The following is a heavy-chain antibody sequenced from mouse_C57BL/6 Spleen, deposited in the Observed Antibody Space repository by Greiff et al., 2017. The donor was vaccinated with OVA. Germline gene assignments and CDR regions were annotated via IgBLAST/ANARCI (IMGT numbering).Heavy chain of an antibody. CDR1: GYTFTGYW. V-gene: IGHV1-9*01. D-gene: IGHD1-1*01. CDR2: ILPGSGST. Sequence: LVESGAELMKPGASVKLSCKATGYTFTGYWIEWVKQRPGHGLEWIGEILPGSGSTNYNEKFKGKATFTADTSSNTAYMQLSSLTTEDSAIYYCAKRGYYYGSSPAWFAYWGQGTLVTVSA. CDR3: AKRGYYYGSSPAWFAY. J-gene: IGHJ3*01.